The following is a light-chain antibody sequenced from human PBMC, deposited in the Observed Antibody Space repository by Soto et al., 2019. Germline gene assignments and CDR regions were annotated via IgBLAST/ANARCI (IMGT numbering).Light chain of an antibody. CDR1: QSVFSS. V-gene: IGKV3-15*01. CDR3: QQYHNWPA. J-gene: IGKJ1*01. Sequence: DIVMTQSPVTLSVSPGERATLSCRASQSVFSSLAWYQQKPGQAPRLLIYGAATRATGIPARFNGSGSGTEFTLTISSLQSEDFAIYYCQQYHNWPAFGQGTKVEIK. CDR2: GAA.